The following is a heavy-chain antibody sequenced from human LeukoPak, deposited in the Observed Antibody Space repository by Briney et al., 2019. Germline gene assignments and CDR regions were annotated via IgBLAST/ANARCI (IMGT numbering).Heavy chain of an antibody. V-gene: IGHV1-18*04. J-gene: IGHJ4*02. CDR1: GYTLTSNG. CDR3: ARWRGADVLRYFDYEMEPAAPSGHFDH. Sequence: GASVKVSCKASGYTLTSNGISWVRQAPGQGLEWMGWISAYKGNTNYAQKFQGRVTMTTDTSTSTAYMELRSLRSDDTAVYYCARWRGADVLRYFDYEMEPAAPSGHFDHWGQGNLVTVSS. CDR2: ISAYKGNT. D-gene: IGHD3-9*01.